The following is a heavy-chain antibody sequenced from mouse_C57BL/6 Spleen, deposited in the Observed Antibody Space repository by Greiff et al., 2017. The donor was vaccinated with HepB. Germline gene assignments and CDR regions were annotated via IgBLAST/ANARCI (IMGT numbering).Heavy chain of an antibody. J-gene: IGHJ3*01. CDR1: GFNIKDDY. CDR2: IDPENGDT. CDR3: TTVPNRFAY. V-gene: IGHV14-4*01. D-gene: IGHD5-1*01. Sequence: VQLQQSGAELVRPGASVKLSCTASGFNIKDDYMHWVKQRPEQGLEWIGWIDPENGDTEYASKFQGKATITADTSSNTAYLQLSSLTSEDTAVYYCTTVPNRFAYWGQGTLVTVSA.